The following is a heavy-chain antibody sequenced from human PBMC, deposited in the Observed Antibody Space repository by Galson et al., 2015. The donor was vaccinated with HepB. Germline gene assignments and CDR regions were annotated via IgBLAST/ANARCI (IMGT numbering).Heavy chain of an antibody. D-gene: IGHD3-3*01. V-gene: IGHV3-48*02. CDR2: ISSSSSTI. CDR3: ARAKIWSGLVIIPNDAFDI. J-gene: IGHJ3*02. Sequence: SLRLSCAASGFTFSSYSMNWVRQAPGKGLEWVSYISSSSSTIYYADSVKGRFTISRDNAKNSLYLQMNSLRDEDTAVYYCARAKIWSGLVIIPNDAFDIWGQGTMVPVSS. CDR1: GFTFSSYS.